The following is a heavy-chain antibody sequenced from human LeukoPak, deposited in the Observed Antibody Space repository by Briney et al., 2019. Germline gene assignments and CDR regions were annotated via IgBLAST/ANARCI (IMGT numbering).Heavy chain of an antibody. J-gene: IGHJ5*02. D-gene: IGHD6-13*01. Sequence: PSETLSLTCAVYGGSFSGYYWSWIRQPPGKGLEWIGEINHSGSTNYNPSLKSRVTISVDTSKKQFSLKLSSVTAADTAVYYCARPPKYSSSWYWFDPWGQGTLVTVSS. CDR3: ARPPKYSSSWYWFDP. CDR2: INHSGST. CDR1: GGSFSGYY. V-gene: IGHV4-34*01.